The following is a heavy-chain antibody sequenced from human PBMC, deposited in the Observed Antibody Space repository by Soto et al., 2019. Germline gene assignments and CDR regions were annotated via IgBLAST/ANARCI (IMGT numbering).Heavy chain of an antibody. CDR3: ARCMGFDGSGYAFFDS. Sequence: EVQLVESGGGLVKPGGSLRLSCAASGFTFSGHTINWVRQAPGKGLEWVSSVSRSSSYIYYADSVKGRFTVSRDDAEKSLYLQMNSLRAEDTAIYYCARCMGFDGSGYAFFDSWGRGTQVTVSS. CDR1: GFTFSGHT. CDR2: VSRSSSYI. D-gene: IGHD3-10*01. V-gene: IGHV3-21*01. J-gene: IGHJ4*02.